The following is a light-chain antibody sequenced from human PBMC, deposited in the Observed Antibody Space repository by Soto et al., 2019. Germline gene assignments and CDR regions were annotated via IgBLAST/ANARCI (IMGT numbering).Light chain of an antibody. J-gene: IGLJ1*01. Sequence: QSALTQPASVSGSPGQSITISCTGTSSDVGGHNFVSWYQQHPGKAPKLMIYDVSNRPSGVSARFSGSKSGNTASLTISGLQAEDEADYYCSSYTSSSTLYVFGTGTQLTVL. V-gene: IGLV2-14*01. CDR1: SSDVGGHNF. CDR2: DVS. CDR3: SSYTSSSTLYV.